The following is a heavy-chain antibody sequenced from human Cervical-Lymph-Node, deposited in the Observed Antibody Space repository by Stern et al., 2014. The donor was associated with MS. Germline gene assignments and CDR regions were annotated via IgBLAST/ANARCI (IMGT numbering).Heavy chain of an antibody. CDR2: IYNSGST. CDR1: GFSIRSADYA. Sequence: QVQLQESGPGLVKPSHTLSLTCTVAGFSIRSADYAWSWVRQLPGKGLEWMGYIYNSGSTDYNPSLKSRVTISLDMSKNQFSLKLTSVTVADTAVYYCARDRGKSSDGMDVWGQGTTVTVSS. CDR3: ARDRGKSSDGMDV. D-gene: IGHD3-10*01. V-gene: IGHV4-31*03. J-gene: IGHJ6*02.